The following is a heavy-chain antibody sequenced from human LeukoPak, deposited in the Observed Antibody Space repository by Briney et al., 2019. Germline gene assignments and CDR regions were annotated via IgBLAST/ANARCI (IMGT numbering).Heavy chain of an antibody. D-gene: IGHD3-22*01. Sequence: PGGSLRLSCAASGFTFVNYGFHWVRQAPGKALEWVAFISYNGNKKYGDSVKGRFAISRDNSKNTLYLQMNGLRPEDTAVYYCARGLTGATKYYYDSSGASSWGQGTMVTVSS. CDR3: ARGLTGATKYYYDSSGASS. CDR1: GFTFVNYG. J-gene: IGHJ3*01. CDR2: ISYNGNK. V-gene: IGHV3-30*09.